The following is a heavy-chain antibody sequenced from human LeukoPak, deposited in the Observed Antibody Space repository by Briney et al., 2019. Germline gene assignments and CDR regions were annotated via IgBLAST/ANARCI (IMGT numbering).Heavy chain of an antibody. V-gene: IGHV4-4*02. Sequence: SETLSLTCAVSGGSISSSNWWSWVRQPPGKGLEWIGEIYHSGSTNYNPSLKSRVTISVDKSKNQFSLKLSSVTAADTAVYYCARSSSSSWKRGYCDYWGQGTLVTVSS. CDR3: ARSSSSSWKRGYCDY. D-gene: IGHD6-13*01. CDR2: IYHSGST. J-gene: IGHJ4*02. CDR1: GGSISSSNW.